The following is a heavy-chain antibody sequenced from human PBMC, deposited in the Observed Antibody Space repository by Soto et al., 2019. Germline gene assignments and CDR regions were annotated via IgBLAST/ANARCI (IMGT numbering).Heavy chain of an antibody. D-gene: IGHD1-20*01. CDR1: GVPFSSYS. Sequence: GGSLRLSCAASGVPFSSYSMNWVRQAPGKGPEWISCIGPSHNDIGYAASVKGRVTISRDNAKDSLYLQMNSLRVEDTALYYCVRDHNWAYDYCPPGTLVTV. CDR3: VRDHNWAYDY. CDR2: IGPSHNDI. J-gene: IGHJ4*02. V-gene: IGHV3-21*05.